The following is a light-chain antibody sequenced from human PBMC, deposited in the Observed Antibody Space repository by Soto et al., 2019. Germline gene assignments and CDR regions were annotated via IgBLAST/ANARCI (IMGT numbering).Light chain of an antibody. CDR1: ETVSTN. Sequence: ETVLTQSPATLSVSPGERVTLSCRASETVSTNLAWYQQRPGQAPRLLIYDVSTGATGIPARFSGSGSGTDFTLTISSLEPEDFAVYYCQQRSNWPPITFGQGTRLEIK. V-gene: IGKV3-11*01. CDR2: DVS. J-gene: IGKJ5*01. CDR3: QQRSNWPPIT.